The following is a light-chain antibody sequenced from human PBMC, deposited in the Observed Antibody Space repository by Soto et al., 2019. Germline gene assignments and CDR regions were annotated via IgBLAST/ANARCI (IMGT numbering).Light chain of an antibody. V-gene: IGKV3-11*01. Sequence: IVVTQSPATLSLSPGERATLSCRASQSVSSYLAWYQQKPGQAPRLLIYDASNRATGIPARFSGSGSGQDFTLTISRLEPEDSAVYYCQQYSTSPTFGEGTRLEIK. CDR3: QQYSTSPT. CDR2: DAS. J-gene: IGKJ5*01. CDR1: QSVSSY.